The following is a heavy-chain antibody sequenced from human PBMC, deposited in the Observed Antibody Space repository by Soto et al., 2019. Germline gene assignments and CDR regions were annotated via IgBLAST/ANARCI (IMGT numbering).Heavy chain of an antibody. CDR3: AREDSYPNYYYYYYGMDV. V-gene: IGHV1-69*12. CDR2: IIPICGTA. J-gene: IGHJ6*02. D-gene: IGHD5-18*01. Sequence: QVQLVQSGAEVKKPGSSVKVSCKASGGTFSSYAISWVRQAPGQGLEWMGGIIPICGTANYAQKFQGRVTITADESTSTAYMELSSLRSEDTAVDYCAREDSYPNYYYYYYGMDVWGQGTTVTVSS. CDR1: GGTFSSYA.